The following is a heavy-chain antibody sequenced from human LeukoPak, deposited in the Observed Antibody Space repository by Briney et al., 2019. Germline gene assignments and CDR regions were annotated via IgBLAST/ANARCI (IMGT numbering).Heavy chain of an antibody. V-gene: IGHV4-34*01. D-gene: IGHD2/OR15-2a*01. J-gene: IGHJ4*02. CDR1: GGSLSGAY. CDR2: INHSGRT. Sequence: SETLSLTCTVSGGSLSGAYCTWIRQSPGKGLEWIGEINHSGRTNHNPSLEGRVSISLDSSQGQFSLILKSVTAADTAVYYCARDPCSTINCPLRFWGQGSLVTVSS. CDR3: ARDPCSTINCPLRF.